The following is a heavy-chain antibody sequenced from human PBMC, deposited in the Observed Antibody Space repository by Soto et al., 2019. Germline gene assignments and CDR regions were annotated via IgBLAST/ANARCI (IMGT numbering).Heavy chain of an antibody. CDR3: ERDGDGRRCMDV. J-gene: IGHJ6*02. CDR1: GDSVSINSAA. Sequence: SQTLSLTCAISGDSVSINSAAWNWIRQSPSRGLEWLGRTYYRSKWYNDYAVSVKSRITLNPDTSKNQFSLQLNSVTPEDTAVCYCERDGDGRRCMDVWGQGTTVTVSS. CDR2: TYYRSKWYN. V-gene: IGHV6-1*01. D-gene: IGHD4-17*01.